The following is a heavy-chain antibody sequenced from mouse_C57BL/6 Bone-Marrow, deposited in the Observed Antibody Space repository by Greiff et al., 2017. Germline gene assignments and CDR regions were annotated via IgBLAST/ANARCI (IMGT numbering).Heavy chain of an antibody. CDR3: ARSAPRGRGFDY. Sequence: QVQLQQPGAELVKPGASVKMSCKASGYTFTSYWITWVKQRPGQGLEWIGDIYPTSGRTNYNEKLKSKAILTVDTSSNTAYMQLSSLTTEDSAVFYFARSAPRGRGFDYWGPGTTLTVSS. V-gene: IGHV1-55*01. CDR1: GYTFTSYW. D-gene: IGHD1-2*01. CDR2: IYPTSGRT. J-gene: IGHJ2*01.